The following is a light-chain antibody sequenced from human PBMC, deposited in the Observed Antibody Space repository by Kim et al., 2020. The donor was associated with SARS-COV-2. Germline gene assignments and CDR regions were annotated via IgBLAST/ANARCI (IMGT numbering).Light chain of an antibody. Sequence: RATINCKSSQSVLYSSNNKNYLAWYQQKPGQPPKLLINWASTRESGVPDRFSGSGSGTDFTLTISSLQAEDVAVYYCQQYYITPYTFGQGTKLEI. V-gene: IGKV4-1*01. J-gene: IGKJ2*01. CDR1: QSVLYSSNNKNY. CDR3: QQYYITPYT. CDR2: WAS.